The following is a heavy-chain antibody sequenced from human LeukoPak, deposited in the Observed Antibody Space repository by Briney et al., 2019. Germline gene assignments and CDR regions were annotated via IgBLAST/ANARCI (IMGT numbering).Heavy chain of an antibody. CDR3: ARGGYSGDDLDY. V-gene: IGHV4-59*01. D-gene: IGHD5-12*01. Sequence: SETLSLTCTVSGGSISTYYWSWIRQPPGKGLEWIGYIYYSGSTNYNPSLKSRVTISVDTSKNQFSLKLSSVTAADTAVYYCARGGYSGDDLDYWGQGTLVTASS. CDR1: GGSISTYY. CDR2: IYYSGST. J-gene: IGHJ4*02.